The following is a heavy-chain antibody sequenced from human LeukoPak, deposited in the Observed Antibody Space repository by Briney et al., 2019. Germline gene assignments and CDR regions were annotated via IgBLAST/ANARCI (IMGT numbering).Heavy chain of an antibody. CDR2: IIPIFGTA. Sequence: GASVKVSCKASGGTFSSYAISWVRQAPGQGLEWMGGIIPIFGTANYAQKFQGRVTLTTDESTSTAYMELSSLRSEDTAVYYCARQTVTTILQSYYYYYMDVWGKGTTVTLSS. V-gene: IGHV1-69*05. CDR3: ARQTVTTILQSYYYYYMDV. D-gene: IGHD4-17*01. J-gene: IGHJ6*03. CDR1: GGTFSSYA.